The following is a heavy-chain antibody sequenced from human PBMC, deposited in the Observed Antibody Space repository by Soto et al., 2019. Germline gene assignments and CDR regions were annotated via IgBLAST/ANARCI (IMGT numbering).Heavy chain of an antibody. CDR2: ISSSSSYI. D-gene: IGHD3-9*01. J-gene: IGHJ5*02. CDR1: GFTFSSYS. V-gene: IGHV3-21*01. CDR3: ARDMHPRYFDWLSKNWFDP. Sequence: GGSLRLSCAASGFTFSSYSMNWGRQAPGKGLEWVSSISSSSSYIYYADSVKGRFTISRDNAKNSLYLQMNSLRAEDTAVYYCARDMHPRYFDWLSKNWFDPWGQGTLVTVSS.